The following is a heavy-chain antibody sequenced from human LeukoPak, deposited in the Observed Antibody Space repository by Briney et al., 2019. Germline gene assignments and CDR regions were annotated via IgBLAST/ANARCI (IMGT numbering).Heavy chain of an antibody. CDR3: ARMVIMRFFDY. CDR1: GGSISGGGYS. CDR2: IYHSGST. D-gene: IGHD3-3*01. V-gene: IGHV4-30-2*01. Sequence: SETLSLTCAVSGGSISGGGYSWSWIRQPPGKGLEWIGYIYHSGSTYYNPSLKSRVTISVDRSKNQFSLKLSSVTAADTAVYYCARMVIMRFFDYSGQGTLVTVSS. J-gene: IGHJ4*02.